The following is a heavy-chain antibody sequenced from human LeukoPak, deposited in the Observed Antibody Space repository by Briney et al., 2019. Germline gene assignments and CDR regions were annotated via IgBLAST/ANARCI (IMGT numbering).Heavy chain of an antibody. D-gene: IGHD3-16*01. J-gene: IGHJ4*02. CDR1: GYTFTGYY. CDR2: INPNSGGT. V-gene: IGHV1-2*06. CDR3: ARAVNYEATSLLDY. Sequence: ASVKVSCKASGYTFTGYYMHWVRQAPGQGLEWMGRINPNSGGTNYAQKFQGRVTMTRDTSISTAYMELSRLRSDDTAVYYCARAVNYEATSLLDYWGQGTLVTVSS.